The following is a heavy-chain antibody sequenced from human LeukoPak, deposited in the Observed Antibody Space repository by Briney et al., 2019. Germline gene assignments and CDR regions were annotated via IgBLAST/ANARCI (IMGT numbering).Heavy chain of an antibody. CDR3: VKDLSYESSGSFFDF. D-gene: IGHD3-22*01. Sequence: GGSLRVSCAASGFIFEDYTMHWVRQAPGKTLEWVSLISWDGTTYYADSVKGRFTISRDNSKDSLYLQMDTLRSEDTAFYYCVKDLSYESSGSFFDFWGQGTLVTVS. CDR1: GFIFEDYT. CDR2: ISWDGTT. V-gene: IGHV3-43*01. J-gene: IGHJ4*02.